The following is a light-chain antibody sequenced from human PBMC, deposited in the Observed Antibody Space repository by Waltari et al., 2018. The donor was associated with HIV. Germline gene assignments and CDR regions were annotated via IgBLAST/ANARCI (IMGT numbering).Light chain of an antibody. V-gene: IGLV3-21*02. Sequence: SSVLTQPPSVSVAPGQTARITCGGSSIGSKSVHWYQQKPGQAPVLVVSDDSDRPSGIPERFSGSKSGNTATLTISRVEAGDEADYYCQVWYSLTDPVVFGGGTKLTVL. CDR3: QVWYSLTDPVV. J-gene: IGLJ2*01. CDR1: SIGSKS. CDR2: DDS.